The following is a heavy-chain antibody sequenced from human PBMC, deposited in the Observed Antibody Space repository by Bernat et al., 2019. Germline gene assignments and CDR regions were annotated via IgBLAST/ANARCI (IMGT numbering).Heavy chain of an antibody. D-gene: IGHD6-13*01. J-gene: IGHJ5*02. CDR3: AKDLQLARDSLGGRFDP. CDR2: ISYDGSNK. CDR1: GFTFSSYG. Sequence: QVQLVESGGGVVQPGRSLRLSCAASGFTFSSYGMHWVRQAPGKGLEGVAVISYDGSNKYYAASVKGRFTISRDNSKNTLYLQMNSLRAEDTAVYYCAKDLQLARDSLGGRFDPWGQGTLVTVSS. V-gene: IGHV3-30*18.